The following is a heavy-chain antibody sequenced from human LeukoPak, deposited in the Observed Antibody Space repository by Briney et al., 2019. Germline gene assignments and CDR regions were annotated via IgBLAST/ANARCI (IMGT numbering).Heavy chain of an antibody. D-gene: IGHD3-10*01. CDR3: ARGLSRGKYYFDY. V-gene: IGHV3-9*01. J-gene: IGHJ4*02. Sequence: SGGSLRLSCAASGFTFDDYAMHWVRHAPGKGLEWVSGITWNSGSIGYADSVKGRFTVSRDNAKNSLYLQMNSLRAEDTAVYYCARGLSRGKYYFDYWGQGTLVTVSS. CDR2: ITWNSGSI. CDR1: GFTFDDYA.